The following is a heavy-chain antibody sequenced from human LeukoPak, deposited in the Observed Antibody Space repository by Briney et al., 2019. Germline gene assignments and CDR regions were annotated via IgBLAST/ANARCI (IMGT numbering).Heavy chain of an antibody. V-gene: IGHV3-30*03. CDR2: ISYDGSNT. J-gene: IGHJ5*02. CDR1: GFTFSNYG. D-gene: IGHD1-26*01. Sequence: GGSLRLSCAASGFTFSNYGMHWVRQAPGKGLEWVAIISYDGSNTYYADSVKGRFTISRDNSKNTLYLQMNSLRAEDTAVYYCARDLGGELSWFDPWGQGTLVTVSS. CDR3: ARDLGGELSWFDP.